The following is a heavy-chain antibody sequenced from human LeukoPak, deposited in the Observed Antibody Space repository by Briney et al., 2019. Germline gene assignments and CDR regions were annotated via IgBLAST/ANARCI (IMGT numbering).Heavy chain of an antibody. V-gene: IGHV4-34*01. J-gene: IGHJ3*02. CDR2: INHSGST. CDR3: ARAQWLVLDAFDI. Sequence: SETLSLTCAVYGGSFSGYYWSWIRQPPGKGLEWIGEINHSGSTNYNPSLKSRVTISVDTSKNQFSLKLSSVTAADTAVYYCARAQWLVLDAFDIWGQGTMVTVSS. CDR1: GGSFSGYY. D-gene: IGHD6-19*01.